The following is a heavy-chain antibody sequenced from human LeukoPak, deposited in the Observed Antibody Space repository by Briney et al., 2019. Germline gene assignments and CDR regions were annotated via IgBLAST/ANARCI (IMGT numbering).Heavy chain of an antibody. J-gene: IGHJ4*02. CDR2: ISSSSSYI. Sequence: GGSLRLSCAASGFTFSSYSMNWVRQAPGKGLEWVSSISSSSSYIYYADSVKGRFTISRDNAKNSLYLQMNSLRAEDTAVYYCARVLGVQESGYYFDYWGQGTLVTVSS. V-gene: IGHV3-21*01. CDR3: ARVLGVQESGYYFDY. D-gene: IGHD6-19*01. CDR1: GFTFSSYS.